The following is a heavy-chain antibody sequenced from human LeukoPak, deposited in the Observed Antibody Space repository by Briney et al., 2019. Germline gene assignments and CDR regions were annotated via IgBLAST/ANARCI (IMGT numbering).Heavy chain of an antibody. CDR2: INHSGST. D-gene: IGHD3-3*01. J-gene: IGHJ6*02. Sequence: SETLPLTCAVYGGSFSGYYWSWIRQPPGKGLEWIGEINHSGSTNYNPSLKSRVTISVDTSKNQFSLKLSSVTAADTAVYYCARGTPYYDFWSGPTGPYGMDVWGQGTTVTVSS. CDR1: GGSFSGYY. CDR3: ARGTPYYDFWSGPTGPYGMDV. V-gene: IGHV4-34*01.